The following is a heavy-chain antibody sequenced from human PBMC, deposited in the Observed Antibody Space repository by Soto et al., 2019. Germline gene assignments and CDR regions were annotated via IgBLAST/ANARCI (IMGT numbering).Heavy chain of an antibody. CDR2: IGGRGDRT. D-gene: IGHD6-19*01. J-gene: IGHJ4*02. Sequence: PGGSLRLSCVASGFTFSTYAINWVRQAPGKGLEWVSAIGGRGDRTYYTDPVKGRFTNSRDNSRNTVYLQMNSLGVEDTAVYYCAKGASTDSGGWAYFDSWGQGTLVTVSS. V-gene: IGHV3-23*01. CDR3: AKGASTDSGGWAYFDS. CDR1: GFTFSTYA.